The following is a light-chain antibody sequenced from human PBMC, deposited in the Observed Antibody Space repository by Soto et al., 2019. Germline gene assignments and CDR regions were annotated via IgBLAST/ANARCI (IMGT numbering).Light chain of an antibody. J-gene: IGKJ4*01. CDR2: GAS. CDR3: QQCGSLPLT. V-gene: IGKV3-20*01. Sequence: EIMLTQSPGTLSLSPGERATLSCRATQSVSSSSLVWYQQKPGQALRLLIFGASNRAIGIPDRFSASGSGTDFILTISRLEPEDFAVYYCQQCGSLPLTFGGGTKVDIK. CDR1: QSVSSSS.